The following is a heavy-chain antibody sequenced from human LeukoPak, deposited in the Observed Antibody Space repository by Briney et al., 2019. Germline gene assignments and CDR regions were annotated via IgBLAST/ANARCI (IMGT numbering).Heavy chain of an antibody. J-gene: IGHJ6*02. CDR2: IYYGGST. Sequence: SETLSLTCTVSGASISSYYWSWIRQPPGKGLEWIAYIYYGGSTNYNPSLKSRVTISVDTSKNQFSLKLSSVTAADTAVYYCARGDDSSGYVDYYYAMDVWGQGTTVTVSS. D-gene: IGHD3-22*01. CDR3: ARGDDSSGYVDYYYAMDV. V-gene: IGHV4-59*08. CDR1: GASISSYY.